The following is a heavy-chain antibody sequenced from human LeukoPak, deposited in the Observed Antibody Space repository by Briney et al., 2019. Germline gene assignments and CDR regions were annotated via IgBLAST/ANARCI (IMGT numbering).Heavy chain of an antibody. CDR3: ARDNYGAYDI. Sequence: GGSLRLSCAASGFTFSSYGMHWVRQAPGKGLERVAVISYDGSNKYYADSVKGRFTISRDNAKNTLYLEMSSLRAEDTAVYYCARDNYGAYDIWGQGTMVTVSS. V-gene: IGHV3-30*03. CDR2: ISYDGSNK. J-gene: IGHJ3*02. D-gene: IGHD4-11*01. CDR1: GFTFSSYG.